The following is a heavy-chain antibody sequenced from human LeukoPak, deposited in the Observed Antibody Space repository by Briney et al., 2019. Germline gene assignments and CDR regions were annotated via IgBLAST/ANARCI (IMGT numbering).Heavy chain of an antibody. CDR3: ARGWESFDY. J-gene: IGHJ4*02. CDR2: LNTNTGSP. D-gene: IGHD1-26*01. CDR1: GYTFTSYA. V-gene: IGHV7-4-1*02. Sequence: ASVKVSCKASGYTFTSYAMNWVRQAPGQGLEWMGWLNTNTGSPTYAQGFTGRFVFSLYTSVSTAYLQISSLNAGDTAVYYCARGWESFDYWGQGPLVTVSS.